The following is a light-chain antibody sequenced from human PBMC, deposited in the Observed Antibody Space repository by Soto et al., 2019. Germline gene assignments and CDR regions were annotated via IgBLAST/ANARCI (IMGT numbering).Light chain of an antibody. CDR2: KAS. V-gene: IGKV1-5*03. CDR1: QSISSC. Sequence: DIEMTQSPSTLSGSVGDRATITCRASQSISSCLAWYQQRPGNAPKLLIYKASTLKSGIPSRFSGSGSGTEFTLTISSLQSEDFAVYYCQQYNNWPPLTFGGGTKVDIK. J-gene: IGKJ4*01. CDR3: QQYNNWPPLT.